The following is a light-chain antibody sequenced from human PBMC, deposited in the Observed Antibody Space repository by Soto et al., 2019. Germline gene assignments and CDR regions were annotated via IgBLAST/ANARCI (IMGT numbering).Light chain of an antibody. CDR1: SSEVGGSNY. CDR2: DVS. J-gene: IGLJ1*01. V-gene: IGLV2-14*03. CDR3: GSYSSSSTLYV. Sequence: QSALTQPASVSGSPGQSITISCTGTSSEVGGSNYVSWYQHHPGKAPKLMIYDVSNRPSGVSNRFSGSKSGNTASLTISGLQAEDEADYYCGSYSSSSTLYVFGTGTKVTVL.